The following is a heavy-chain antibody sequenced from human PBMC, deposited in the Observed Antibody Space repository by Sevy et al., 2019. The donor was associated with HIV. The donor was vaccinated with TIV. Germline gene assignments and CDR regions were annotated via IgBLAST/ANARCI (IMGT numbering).Heavy chain of an antibody. CDR2: MSNSGTTI. CDR1: GFMFSDYH. J-gene: IGHJ6*02. Sequence: GGSLRLSCAASGFMFSDYHMSRIRQAPRKGLEWISYMSNSGTTIYYAESVKGRFSISRDNAEKSLYLQMNSLRAEDTAVYYCARAWFGEADGMDVWGQGTTVTVSS. D-gene: IGHD3-10*01. V-gene: IGHV3-11*01. CDR3: ARAWFGEADGMDV.